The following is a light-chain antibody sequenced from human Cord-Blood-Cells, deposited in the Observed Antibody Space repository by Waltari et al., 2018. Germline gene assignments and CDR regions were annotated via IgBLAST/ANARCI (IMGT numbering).Light chain of an antibody. CDR2: AAA. CDR1: QSISSY. J-gene: IGKJ5*01. CDR3: QQSYSTPIT. V-gene: IGKV1-39*01. Sequence: DIQMTQSPSSLSASVGDRVTITCRASQSISSYLNWYQQKPGKAPKLLIYAAASLQSGVPSRFSGCGSGTDFTLTISNLQPEDFATYYCQQSYSTPITFGQVTRLEIK.